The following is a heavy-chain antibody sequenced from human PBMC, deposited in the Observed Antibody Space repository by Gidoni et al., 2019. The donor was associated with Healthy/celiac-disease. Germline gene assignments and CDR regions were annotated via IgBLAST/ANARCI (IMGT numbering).Heavy chain of an antibody. CDR3: AKDPPKFYVYTALFDI. D-gene: IGHD2-2*02. Sequence: GSGGSTYYADSVKGRFTISRDNSKNTLYLQMNSLRAEDTAVYYCAKDPPKFYVYTALFDIWGQGTMVTVSS. CDR2: GSGGST. J-gene: IGHJ3*02. V-gene: IGHV3-23*01.